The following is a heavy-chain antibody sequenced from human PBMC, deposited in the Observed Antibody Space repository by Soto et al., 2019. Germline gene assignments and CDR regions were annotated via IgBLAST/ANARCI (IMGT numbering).Heavy chain of an antibody. CDR1: GYSFTSYW. D-gene: IGHD2-2*02. Sequence: PGESLKISCKGSGYSFTSYWIGWVRQMPGKGLEWMGIIYPGDSDTRYSPSFQGQVTISADKSISTAYLQWSSLKASDTAVYYCARTFSIFPAAISWFDPWGQGTLVTVSS. V-gene: IGHV5-51*01. J-gene: IGHJ5*02. CDR2: IYPGDSDT. CDR3: ARTFSIFPAAISWFDP.